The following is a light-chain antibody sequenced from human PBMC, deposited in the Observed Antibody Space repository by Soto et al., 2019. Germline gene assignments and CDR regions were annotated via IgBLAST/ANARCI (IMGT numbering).Light chain of an antibody. CDR2: EVS. J-gene: IGLJ7*01. V-gene: IGLV2-18*02. CDR1: SSDVGRYNR. Sequence: QSALTQPPSVSGSPGQSVTISCTGTSSDVGRYNRVSWYHQPPGTAPKLIIFEVSNRPSGVPDRFSGSKSGDTASLTISGLQAEDEADYYCSSYTSSGTFVFGGGTQLTVL. CDR3: SSYTSSGTFV.